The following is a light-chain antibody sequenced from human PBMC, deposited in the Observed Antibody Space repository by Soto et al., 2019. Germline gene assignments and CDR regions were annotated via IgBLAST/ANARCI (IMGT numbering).Light chain of an antibody. V-gene: IGKV1-5*03. CDR3: QQSYSTPIT. J-gene: IGKJ5*01. CDR2: KAS. Sequence: DIQMTQSPSTLSASLGDRVTITCRASQSISSWLAWYQQKPGKAPKLLIYKASSLESGVPSRFSGSGSGTEFTLTISSLQPDDFATYYCQQSYSTPITFGQGTRWRL. CDR1: QSISSW.